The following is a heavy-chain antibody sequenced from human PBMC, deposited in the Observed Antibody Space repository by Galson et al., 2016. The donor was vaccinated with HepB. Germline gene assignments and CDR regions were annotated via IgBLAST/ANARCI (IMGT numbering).Heavy chain of an antibody. CDR2: IYHGGGSGGT. CDR3: ARDANWGAFGYGMDV. Sequence: SETLSLTCTVSGASISSYYWNWIRQPPGKGLEWIGYIYHGGGSGGTSYNPSLKSRVTISVDTSKNQLSLKLTFVTAADTAVDFCARDANWGAFGYGMDVWGQGATVTVSS. J-gene: IGHJ6*02. V-gene: IGHV4-59*01. CDR1: GASISSYY. D-gene: IGHD7-27*01.